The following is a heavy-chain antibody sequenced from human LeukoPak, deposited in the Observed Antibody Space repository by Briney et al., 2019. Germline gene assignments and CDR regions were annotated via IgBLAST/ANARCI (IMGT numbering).Heavy chain of an antibody. V-gene: IGHV4-4*02. CDR3: ARLRGAVAGCAY. CDR1: GGSISSSNW. CDR2: IYHSGST. J-gene: IGHJ4*02. Sequence: SETLSLTCAVSGGSISSSNWWSWVRQPPGKWLEWIGEIYHSGSTNYNPSLKSRVTISVDKSKNQFSLKLSSVTAADTAVYYCARLRGAVAGCAYWGQGTLVTVSS. D-gene: IGHD6-19*01.